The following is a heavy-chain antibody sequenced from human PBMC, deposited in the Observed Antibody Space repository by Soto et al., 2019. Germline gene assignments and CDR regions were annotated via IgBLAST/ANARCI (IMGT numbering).Heavy chain of an antibody. CDR1: GFTFSRFE. CDR3: TRAAWFPYLSFY. Sequence: PGGSLRLSCAASGFTFSRFEFHWVRQAPGKGLEWISYISSSGSTAYYASPVEGRFTISRDNANNSVYLQMDSLRAEDTALYYCTRAAWFPYLSFYWGQGALVTVSS. D-gene: IGHD3-10*01. V-gene: IGHV3-48*03. CDR2: ISSSGSTA. J-gene: IGHJ4*02.